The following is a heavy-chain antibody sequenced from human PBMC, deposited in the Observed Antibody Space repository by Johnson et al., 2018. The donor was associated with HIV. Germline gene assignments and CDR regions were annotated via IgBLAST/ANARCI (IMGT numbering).Heavy chain of an antibody. D-gene: IGHD4-17*01. CDR2: ISSGGNSI. CDR3: ARVHDDGVTTWSEGAYDI. J-gene: IGHJ3*02. Sequence: QVQLVESGGGLVKPEGSLRLSCAASGFTFSDYYMSWIRQAPGKGLEWVSYISSGGNSIHYADSVKGRFTISRDHVKNSLYLQMNSLRAEDTAVYYCARVHDDGVTTWSEGAYDIWGQGTMVTVSS. CDR1: GFTFSDYY. V-gene: IGHV3-11*04.